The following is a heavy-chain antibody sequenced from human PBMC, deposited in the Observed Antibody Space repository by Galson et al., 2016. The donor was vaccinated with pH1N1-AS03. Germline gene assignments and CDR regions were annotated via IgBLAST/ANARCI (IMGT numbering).Heavy chain of an antibody. CDR2: MYPANFDT. CDR1: AYTFANYW. V-gene: IGHV5-51*01. CDR3: ARRISVTGREFDS. J-gene: IGHJ5*01. Sequence: QSGAEVKKPGESLKISCKASAYTFANYWIVWVRQMPGKGLEWMGIMYPANFDTRYSPSFQGHVPISADTSINTAYLQWSSLRASDTAMYYCARRISVTGREFDSWGQGTLVTVSS. D-gene: IGHD6-19*01.